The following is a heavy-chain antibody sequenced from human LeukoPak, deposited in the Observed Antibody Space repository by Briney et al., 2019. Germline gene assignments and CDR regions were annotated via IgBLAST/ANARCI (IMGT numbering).Heavy chain of an antibody. CDR3: ARKGVYSSSYTNFDY. CDR1: GFTFSDYY. CDR2: ISSSGSTI. D-gene: IGHD6-6*01. Sequence: PGGSLRLSCAASGFTFSDYYMSWIRQALGKGLEWVSYISSSGSTIYYADSVKGRFTISRDNAKNSLYLQMNSLRAEDTAVYYCARKGVYSSSYTNFDYWGQGTLVTVSS. V-gene: IGHV3-11*04. J-gene: IGHJ4*02.